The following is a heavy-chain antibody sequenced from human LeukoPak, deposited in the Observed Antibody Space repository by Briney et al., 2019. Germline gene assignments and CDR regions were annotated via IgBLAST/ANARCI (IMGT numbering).Heavy chain of an antibody. D-gene: IGHD1-26*01. CDR1: GFTFSDYY. V-gene: IGHV3-11*01. CDR2: ISSSGGTI. Sequence: GRSLRLSCAASGFTFSDYYMSWLRQAPGQGLEWVSYISSSGGTISCADSVKGRFTIYRDNAKNSLYLQMNSLRAEDTAVYYCARARKWELLVWGQGTLVTVFS. CDR3: ARARKWELLV. J-gene: IGHJ4*02.